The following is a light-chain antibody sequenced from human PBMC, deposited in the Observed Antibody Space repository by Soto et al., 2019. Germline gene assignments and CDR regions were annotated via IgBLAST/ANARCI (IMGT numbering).Light chain of an antibody. Sequence: QSVLTQPPSVSGAPGQRVTISCTGSSSNIGAGYDVHWYQQLPGTAPKLLIYGNSNRPSGVPDRFSGSKSGTSASLAISGLQSEDEADYYCAAWDDSLNGAVVFGGGTQLTVL. CDR2: GNS. CDR3: AAWDDSLNGAVV. CDR1: SSNIGAGYD. J-gene: IGLJ2*01. V-gene: IGLV1-40*01.